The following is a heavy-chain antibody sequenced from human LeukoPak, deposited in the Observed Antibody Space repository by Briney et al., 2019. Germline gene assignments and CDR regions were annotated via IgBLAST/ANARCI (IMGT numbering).Heavy chain of an antibody. Sequence: PGGSLRLSCAVSGFIFSDYSMNWVRQAPGKGLEWVSSISSSSNYIYYADSVRGRFTISRDNAKNSPYLQMNSLRVEDTAVYYCATVAGYSSGWGQGTLVTVSS. J-gene: IGHJ1*01. V-gene: IGHV3-21*01. D-gene: IGHD6-19*01. CDR1: GFIFSDYS. CDR3: ATVAGYSSG. CDR2: ISSSSNYI.